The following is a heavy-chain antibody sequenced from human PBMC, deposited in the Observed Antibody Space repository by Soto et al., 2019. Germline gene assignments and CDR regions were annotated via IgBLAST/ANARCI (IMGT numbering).Heavy chain of an antibody. J-gene: IGHJ6*02. CDR1: GGTFSSYA. CDR2: IIPIFGTA. V-gene: IGHV1-69*13. CDR3: AIAADTAPYYYYGMDV. D-gene: IGHD3-9*01. Sequence: SVKVSCKASGGTFSSYAISWVRQAPGQGLEWMGGIIPIFGTANYAQKFQGRVTITADESTSTAYMELSSLRSEDTAVYYCAIAADTAPYYYYGMDVWGQGTTVTVSS.